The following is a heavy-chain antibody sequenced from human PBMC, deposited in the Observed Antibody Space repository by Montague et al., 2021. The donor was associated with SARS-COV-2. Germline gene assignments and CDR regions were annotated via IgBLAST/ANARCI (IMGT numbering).Heavy chain of an antibody. CDR2: IHYSGST. J-gene: IGHJ6*02. CDR1: GDSISSDY. Sequence: SETLSLTRTVSGDSISSDYWSWIRQSPGKGLEWIGYIHYSGSTNYNPSLKSRVTISIDTSKNQFSLKLNSVTAADTAVFYCARTRVGGRYYSGNYHYHYDMDVWGQGTTVTVSS. CDR3: ARTRVGGRYYSGNYHYHYDMDV. V-gene: IGHV4-59*08. D-gene: IGHD1-26*01.